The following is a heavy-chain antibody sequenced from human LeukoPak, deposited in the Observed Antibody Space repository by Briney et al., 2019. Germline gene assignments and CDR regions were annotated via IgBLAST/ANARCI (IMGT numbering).Heavy chain of an antibody. CDR2: IYYSGRT. CDR3: ARHRASSRGGSGYSQGGFDY. Sequence: SETLSLTCTVSGGSISSSDYYWGWIRQPPGKGLEWIGSIYYSGRTYYNPSLKSRVTISVDTSKSQFSLNLNSVTAADTGVYYCARHRASSRGGSGYSQGGFDYWGQGTLVTVSS. CDR1: GGSISSSDYY. J-gene: IGHJ4*02. V-gene: IGHV4-39*01. D-gene: IGHD3-22*01.